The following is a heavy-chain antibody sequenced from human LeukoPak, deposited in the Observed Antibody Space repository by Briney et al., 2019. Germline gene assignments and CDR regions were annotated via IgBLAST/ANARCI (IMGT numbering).Heavy chain of an antibody. D-gene: IGHD3-3*01. Sequence: VASVKVYCKASGYTFTSYDINWVRQATGQGLEWMGWMNPNSGNTGYAQKFQGRVTMTRNTSISTAYMELSSLRSEDTAVYYCARGPPIILRFLEWLSNYYYYGMDVWGQGTTVTVSS. V-gene: IGHV1-8*01. CDR1: GYTFTSYD. J-gene: IGHJ6*02. CDR3: ARGPPIILRFLEWLSNYYYYGMDV. CDR2: MNPNSGNT.